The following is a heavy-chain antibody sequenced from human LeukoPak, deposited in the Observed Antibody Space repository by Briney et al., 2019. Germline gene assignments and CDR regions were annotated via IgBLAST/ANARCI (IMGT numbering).Heavy chain of an antibody. CDR3: ARDGAPEVGSGWYYFDS. CDR1: GVTSTNYA. CDR2: IIPILAKA. V-gene: IGHV1-69*04. D-gene: IGHD6-19*01. Sequence: ASVKVSCKASGVTSTNYAISWVRQAPGQGLEWMGRIIPILAKANYPQKFQGRVTIIADKSTSTVYMELSSLRSEDTAVYYCARDGAPEVGSGWYYFDSCGQGTLVTVSS. J-gene: IGHJ4*02.